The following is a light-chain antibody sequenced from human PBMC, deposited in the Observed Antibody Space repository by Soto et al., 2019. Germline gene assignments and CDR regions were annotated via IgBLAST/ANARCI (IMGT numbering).Light chain of an antibody. CDR2: EGS. V-gene: IGLV2-23*01. CDR3: CSYAGRSIWV. J-gene: IGLJ3*02. Sequence: QSALTQPASVSGSPGQSITISCTGTNSDVGSYNLVSWYQQHTGKAPKLMIYEGSKRPSGVSNRFSGSKSGNTASLTISGLQAEDEAEYYCCSYAGRSIWVFGGGTKLTVL. CDR1: NSDVGSYNL.